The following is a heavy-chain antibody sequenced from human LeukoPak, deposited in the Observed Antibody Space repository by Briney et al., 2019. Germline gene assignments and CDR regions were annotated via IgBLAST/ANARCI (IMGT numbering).Heavy chain of an antibody. CDR3: ARGRYSYGSNYFDY. J-gene: IGHJ4*02. CDR2: IYYSGYT. CDR1: GGSIGSNNYY. V-gene: IGHV4-39*01. D-gene: IGHD5-18*01. Sequence: SETLSLTCTVSGGSIGSNNYYWGWIRQPPGKGLEWIGSIYYSGYTYYNPSLKSRVTISVDTSKNQFSLKLSSVTAADTAVCYCARGRYSYGSNYFDYWGQGTLVTVSS.